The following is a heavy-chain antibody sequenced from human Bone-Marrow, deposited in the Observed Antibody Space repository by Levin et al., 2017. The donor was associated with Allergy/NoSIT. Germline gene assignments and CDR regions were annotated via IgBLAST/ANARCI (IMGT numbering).Heavy chain of an antibody. J-gene: IGHJ4*02. D-gene: IGHD4-23*01. Sequence: SETLSLTCTVSGGSISSSSYYWGWIRQPPGKGLEWIGTTYYSGSTYYNPSLKSRVTISVDTSKNQFSLKLSSVTAAETDVYYGARQQTTVVTPLYYFHYWGQGTLVTVSS. CDR1: GGSISSSSYY. V-gene: IGHV4-39*01. CDR2: TYYSGST. CDR3: ARQQTTVVTPLYYFHY.